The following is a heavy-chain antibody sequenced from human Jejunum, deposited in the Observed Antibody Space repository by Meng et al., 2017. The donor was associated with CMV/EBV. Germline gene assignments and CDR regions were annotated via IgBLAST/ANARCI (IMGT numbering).Heavy chain of an antibody. CDR1: GYTFTSYG. V-gene: IGHV1-18*01. Sequence: QGVRGQPGAEVKKPGASVKVSCKASGYTFTSYGISWVRQAPGQGLEWMGWISAYNGNTNYAQNFQGRFTMTTDTSTSTAYMELRSLRSDDTAVYYCARDLPGGTKGTWLDLWGQGTLVTVSS. CDR2: ISAYNGNT. J-gene: IGHJ5*02. CDR3: ARDLPGGTKGTWLDL. D-gene: IGHD1-14*01.